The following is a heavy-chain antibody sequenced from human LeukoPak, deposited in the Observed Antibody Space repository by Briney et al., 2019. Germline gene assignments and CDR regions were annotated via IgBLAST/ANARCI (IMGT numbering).Heavy chain of an antibody. Sequence: GGSLRLSCAASGFTFNTYSMNWVRQAPGKGLEWVSSISSSSKYIYYADSVKGRFTISRENAKNSLYREMNSLRAEDTAVEYCARDREYTDYLHNLFAPWGQGTLVTVSS. CDR3: ARDREYTDYLHNLFAP. CDR1: GFTFNTYS. CDR2: ISSSSKYI. D-gene: IGHD4-11*01. J-gene: IGHJ5*02. V-gene: IGHV3-21*01.